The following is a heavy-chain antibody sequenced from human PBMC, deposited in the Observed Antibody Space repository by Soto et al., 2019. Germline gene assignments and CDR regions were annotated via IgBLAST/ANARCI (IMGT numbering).Heavy chain of an antibody. V-gene: IGHV3-33*06. CDR1: GFSFENYG. CDR2: IWYDGSLQ. CDR3: AKRFFGSGSPPGAFDV. Sequence: QVQMVESGGGVVQPGRSLRLSCAASGFSFENYGMHWVRQAPGRGLEWVAIIWYDGSLQYYAAAVKGRFTISRDNSKNTLYVQMNNLRAEDTAIYYCAKRFFGSGSPPGAFDVWGPGTMVTVSS. J-gene: IGHJ3*01. D-gene: IGHD3-10*01.